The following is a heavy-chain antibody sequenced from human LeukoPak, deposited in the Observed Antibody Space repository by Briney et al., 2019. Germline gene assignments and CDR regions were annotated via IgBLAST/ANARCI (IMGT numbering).Heavy chain of an antibody. D-gene: IGHD1-26*01. J-gene: IGHJ6*02. V-gene: IGHV1-18*01. CDR1: GYTFTSYG. Sequence: ASVKVSCKASGYTFTSYGTSWVRQALGQGLEWMGWISAYNGNTNYAQKLQGRVTMTTDTSTSTAYMELRSLRSDDTAVYYCARLVGATQILYYCYYGMDVWGQGTTVTVSS. CDR3: ARLVGATQILYYCYYGMDV. CDR2: ISAYNGNT.